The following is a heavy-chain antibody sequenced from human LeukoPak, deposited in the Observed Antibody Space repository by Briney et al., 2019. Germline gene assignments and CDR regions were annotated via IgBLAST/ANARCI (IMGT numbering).Heavy chain of an antibody. D-gene: IGHD6-13*01. Sequence: PSETLSLTCTVSGGSISSYYWSWIRQPPGKGLEWIGYIYYSGSTNYNPSLKSRVTISVDTSKNQFSLKLSSVTAADTAVCYCARDNGSSEWAWFDPWGQGTLVTVSS. CDR3: ARDNGSSEWAWFDP. J-gene: IGHJ5*02. CDR1: GGSISSYY. V-gene: IGHV4-59*01. CDR2: IYYSGST.